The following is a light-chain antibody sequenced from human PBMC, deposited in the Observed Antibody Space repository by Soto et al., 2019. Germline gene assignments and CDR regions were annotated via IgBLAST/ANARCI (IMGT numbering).Light chain of an antibody. J-gene: IGKJ4*01. CDR2: NAF. Sequence: IEMSQSPSSLSGSVGYRVTITCQASHDINSYFSYYHQKPRDAPTVLIFNAFNSQKGVPSRFTETGSWTYVTFTISIMPAQDVATYYYQQYNNIPVPLGGVTNVEIK. CDR3: QQYNNIPVP. V-gene: IGKV1-33*01. CDR1: HDINSY.